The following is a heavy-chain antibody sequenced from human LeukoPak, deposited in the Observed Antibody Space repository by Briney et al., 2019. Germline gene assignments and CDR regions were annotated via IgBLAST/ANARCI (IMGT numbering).Heavy chain of an antibody. J-gene: IGHJ4*02. CDR3: ARGPDAAMAGGYFDY. CDR2: IYHSGST. Sequence: SETLSLTCTVSGYSISSGYYWGWIRQPPGKGLEWIGSIYHSGSTYYNPSLKSRVTISVDTSKNQFSLKLSSVTAADTAVYYCARGPDAAMAGGYFDYWGQGTLVTVSS. D-gene: IGHD5-18*01. V-gene: IGHV4-38-2*02. CDR1: GYSISSGYY.